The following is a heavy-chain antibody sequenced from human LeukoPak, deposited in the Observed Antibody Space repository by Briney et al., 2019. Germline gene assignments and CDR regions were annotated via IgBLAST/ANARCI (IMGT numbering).Heavy chain of an antibody. J-gene: IGHJ6*02. CDR2: ITSNGGST. CDR3: ARDADSGGWRTGGMYV. D-gene: IGHD6-19*01. CDR1: GFTFSSYA. Sequence: GGSLRLSCAASGFTFSSYAMHWVRQAPGKGLEYVSGITSNGGSTFYADSVKGRFTISRDFSKNTLFLQMGSLRVEDMAVYYCARDADSGGWRTGGMYVWGQGTTVTVSS. V-gene: IGHV3-64*02.